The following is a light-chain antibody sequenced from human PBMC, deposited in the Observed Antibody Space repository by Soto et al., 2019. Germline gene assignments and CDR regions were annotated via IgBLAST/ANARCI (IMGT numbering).Light chain of an antibody. CDR2: DVS. V-gene: IGLV2-14*01. CDR3: SSYTSSSTLVV. Sequence: QSALTQPASVSGSPGQSITIYCAGTSSDVGGYNYVSWYQPHPGKAPKLMIYDVSNRPSGVSNRFSGSKSGNTASLTISGLQAEDEDDYYCSSYTSSSTLVVFGGGTKLTVL. J-gene: IGLJ2*01. CDR1: SSDVGGYNY.